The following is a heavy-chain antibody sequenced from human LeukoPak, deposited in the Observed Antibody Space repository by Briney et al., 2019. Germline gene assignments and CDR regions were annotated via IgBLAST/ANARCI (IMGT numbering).Heavy chain of an antibody. V-gene: IGHV4-31*03. D-gene: IGHD2-15*01. CDR3: AREGNYCSGGSCYPGWFDH. Sequence: SETESLTCTVSGGSISSGGYYWSWIRQHPGKGLEWIGYIYYSGSTYYNPSLKSRVTISVDTSKNQFSLKLSSVTAADTAVYYCAREGNYCSGGSCYPGWFDHWGQGTLVTVSS. CDR2: IYYSGST. J-gene: IGHJ5*02. CDR1: GGSISSGGYY.